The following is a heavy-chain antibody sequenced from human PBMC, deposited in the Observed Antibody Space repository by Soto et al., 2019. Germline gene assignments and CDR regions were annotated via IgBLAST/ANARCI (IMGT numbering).Heavy chain of an antibody. CDR3: ARHYCSGGSCYSGYFDY. CDR1: GYTFTSYG. J-gene: IGHJ4*02. CDR2: ISAYNGNT. D-gene: IGHD2-15*01. Sequence: QVQLVQSGAEVKKPGASVKVSCKASGYTFTSYGISWVRQAPGQGLEWMGWISAYNGNTNYAQKLQGRVTMTTDTSTSTAYMELRSLRSDDTAVYYCARHYCSGGSCYSGYFDYWGQGTLVTVSS. V-gene: IGHV1-18*01.